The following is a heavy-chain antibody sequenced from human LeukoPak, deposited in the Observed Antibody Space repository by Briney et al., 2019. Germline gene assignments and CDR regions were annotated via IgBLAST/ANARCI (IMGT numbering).Heavy chain of an antibody. Sequence: PGGSLRLFCAGSGFTFRSYAMSWVRQAPGMGLEWVSGISARGDSPHYADSVKGRFTISRDNSKNTLYLQMNSLRAEDTAVYYCARALNGYCSAGSCNGDYWGQGTLVTVSS. J-gene: IGHJ4*02. D-gene: IGHD2-15*01. CDR3: ARALNGYCSAGSCNGDY. CDR1: GFTFRSYA. CDR2: ISARGDSP. V-gene: IGHV3-23*01.